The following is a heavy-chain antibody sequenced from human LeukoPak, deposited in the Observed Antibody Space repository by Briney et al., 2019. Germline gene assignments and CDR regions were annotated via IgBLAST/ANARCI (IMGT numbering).Heavy chain of an antibody. D-gene: IGHD3-22*01. CDR1: GFTFSSYA. Sequence: GGSLRLSCVASGFTFSSYAMSWVRQAPGKGLEWVSGISGSGGSTYYADSVKGRFTISRDTSKNTLYLQMNSLRAEDTAVYYCANSGNYYDSSGHDYWGQGTPVTVSS. CDR2: ISGSGGST. J-gene: IGHJ4*02. CDR3: ANSGNYYDSSGHDY. V-gene: IGHV3-23*01.